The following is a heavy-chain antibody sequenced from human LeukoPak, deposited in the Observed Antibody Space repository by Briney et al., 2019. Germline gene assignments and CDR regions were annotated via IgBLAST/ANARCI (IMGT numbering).Heavy chain of an antibody. CDR1: GYTITDTY. Sequence: ASVKVSCKASGYTITDTYVHWLRQAPGQGLEWMGWINPNTSVTNYAQKFQGRVTLTRDTSISTAYMELSWLRSDDTSIYYCASVDSGIAYLRYDYWGQGTLVTVSS. CDR2: INPNTSVT. D-gene: IGHD3-10*01. V-gene: IGHV1-2*02. J-gene: IGHJ4*02. CDR3: ASVDSGIAYLRYDY.